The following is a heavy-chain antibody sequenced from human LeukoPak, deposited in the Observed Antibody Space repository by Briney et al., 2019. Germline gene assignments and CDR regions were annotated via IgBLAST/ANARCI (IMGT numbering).Heavy chain of an antibody. J-gene: IGHJ3*02. V-gene: IGHV1-2*02. CDR3: ARRATLDWNFGTDAFDI. CDR2: INPNSGGT. Sequence: ASVTVSCKASGYTFTGYYMHWVRQAPGQGLEWVGWINPNSGGTNYAQKLQGRVTMTTDTSTSTAYMELRSLRSDDTAVYYCARRATLDWNFGTDAFDIWGQGTMVTVSS. D-gene: IGHD1-7*01. CDR1: GYTFTGYY.